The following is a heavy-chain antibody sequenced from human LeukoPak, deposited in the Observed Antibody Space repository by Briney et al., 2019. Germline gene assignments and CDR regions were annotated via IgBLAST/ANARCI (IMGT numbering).Heavy chain of an antibody. CDR3: ARKTVPTGVDY. D-gene: IGHD4-17*01. J-gene: IGHJ4*02. V-gene: IGHV4-34*01. Sequence: SETLSLTCAVYGGSFSGYYWSWICQPPGKGLEWIGEINHTGNTGYNPSLKSRVTISVDTSKNQFSLKLSSVTAADTAVYYCARKTVPTGVDYWGQGTLVTVSS. CDR1: GGSFSGYY. CDR2: INHTGNT.